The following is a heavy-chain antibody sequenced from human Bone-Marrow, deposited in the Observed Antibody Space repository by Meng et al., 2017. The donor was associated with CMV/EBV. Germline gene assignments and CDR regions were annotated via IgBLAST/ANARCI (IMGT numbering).Heavy chain of an antibody. Sequence: ASVKVSCKASENTFSGYYIHWVRQAPGQGLEWMGWINPHSGGTKYAQNFQGRVTMTRDTSISTAHMDLSRLRGDDTAVYYCARGRGGSSSALLGYWGQGTLVTVSS. J-gene: IGHJ4*02. CDR2: INPHSGGT. D-gene: IGHD6-6*01. CDR3: ARGRGGSSSALLGY. V-gene: IGHV1-2*02. CDR1: ENTFSGYY.